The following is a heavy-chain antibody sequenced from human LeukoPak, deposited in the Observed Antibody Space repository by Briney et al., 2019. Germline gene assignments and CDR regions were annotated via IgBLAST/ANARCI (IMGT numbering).Heavy chain of an antibody. D-gene: IGHD3-9*01. J-gene: IGHJ3*02. CDR3: ARGLGGYFDWSHAFDI. V-gene: IGHV4-38-2*02. CDR2: IYHSGST. CDR1: RYSIISGYY. Sequence: SKTLSLTCTVSRYSIISGYYWAWIRQPPGKGLEWIGNIYHSGSTYYNPSLKSRVTISVDTSKNQFSLKLTSVTAADTAVYYCARGLGGYFDWSHAFDIWGQGTMVTVSS.